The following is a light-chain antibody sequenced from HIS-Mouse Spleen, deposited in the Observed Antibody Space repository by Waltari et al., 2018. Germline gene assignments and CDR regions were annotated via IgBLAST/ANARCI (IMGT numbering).Light chain of an antibody. Sequence: QSVLTQPPSVSGAPGQRVPIPCTGSSPNIGAGYGVPWYQQLPGTAPKPLIYGNSNRPSGVPDRFSGSKSGTSASLAITGLQAEDEADYYCQSYDSSLSGVVFGGGTKLTVL. CDR2: GNS. J-gene: IGLJ2*01. CDR1: SPNIGAGYG. CDR3: QSYDSSLSGVV. V-gene: IGLV1-40*01.